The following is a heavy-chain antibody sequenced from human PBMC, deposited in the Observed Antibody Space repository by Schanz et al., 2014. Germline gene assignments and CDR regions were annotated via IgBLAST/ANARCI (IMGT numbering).Heavy chain of an antibody. CDR3: ARSAGRDFWSGYYTRFDY. V-gene: IGHV1-18*01. CDR2: ISAYNGNT. Sequence: QVHLVQSGAEVKRPGASVKVSCKASGYTFTSYGISWVRQAPGQGLEWMGWISAYNGNTKYPQKLQGRVTMTTDTSTSTVYMELRSLRSDDTAVYYCARSAGRDFWSGYYTRFDYWGQGALVAVSS. CDR1: GYTFTSYG. D-gene: IGHD3-3*01. J-gene: IGHJ4*02.